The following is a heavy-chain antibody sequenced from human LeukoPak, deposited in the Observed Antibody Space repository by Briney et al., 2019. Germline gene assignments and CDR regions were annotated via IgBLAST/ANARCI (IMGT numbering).Heavy chain of an antibody. CDR1: GGTFSSYA. D-gene: IGHD3-16*01. Sequence: GASVKVSCKASGGTFSSYAISWVRQAPGQGLEWMGGIIPIFGTANYAQKFQGRVTITTDESTSTAYMELSSLRSEDTAVYYCARAYGFTIPGSPRRAFDIWGQGTMVTVPS. CDR2: IIPIFGTA. CDR3: ARAYGFTIPGSPRRAFDI. V-gene: IGHV1-69*05. J-gene: IGHJ3*02.